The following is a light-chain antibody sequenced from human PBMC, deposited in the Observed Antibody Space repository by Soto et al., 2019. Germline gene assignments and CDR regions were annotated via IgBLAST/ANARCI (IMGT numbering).Light chain of an antibody. CDR1: SSDVGYYNY. Sequence: QSVLGQPRSVSGSPGQAFTISCTGTSSDVGYYNYVSWYQQHPGTAPKLMIYDVSMRPSGVPDRFSGSKSGNTASLTISGVQAEDEADYYYCSYTGSYTLSVFGTLTNVTVL. V-gene: IGLV2-11*01. J-gene: IGLJ1*01. CDR2: DVS. CDR3: CSYTGSYTLSV.